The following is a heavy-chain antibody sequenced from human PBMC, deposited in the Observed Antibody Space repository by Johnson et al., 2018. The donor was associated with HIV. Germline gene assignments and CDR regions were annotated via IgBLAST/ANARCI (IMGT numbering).Heavy chain of an antibody. Sequence: QVQLVESGGGLVQPGGSLRLSCAASGLTFSSYGMHWVRQAPGKGLEWVAVISFDGRNKFYADSVKGRFTISRDNSKNTLYLQMNSLRAEDTAVYYCAKETPSSGGTFDIWGQGTMDTVSS. J-gene: IGHJ3*02. D-gene: IGHD6-25*01. CDR2: ISFDGRNK. V-gene: IGHV3-30*19. CDR3: AKETPSSGGTFDI. CDR1: GLTFSSYG.